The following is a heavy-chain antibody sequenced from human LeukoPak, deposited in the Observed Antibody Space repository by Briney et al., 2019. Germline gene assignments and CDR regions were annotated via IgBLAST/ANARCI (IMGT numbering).Heavy chain of an antibody. CDR3: ARRGVSNRYYYCTMDV. J-gene: IGHJ6*03. D-gene: IGHD3-3*01. CDR2: VRSISSTI. V-gene: IGHV3-48*01. Sequence: GGSLRLSCVASGFILSDYNMNWVRQAPGKGLEWVSFVRSISSTINYADSVKGRFTISRDNAKNSLYLQMNSLRAEDTAVYYCARRGVSNRYYYCTMDVWGKGTTVTVSS. CDR1: GFILSDYN.